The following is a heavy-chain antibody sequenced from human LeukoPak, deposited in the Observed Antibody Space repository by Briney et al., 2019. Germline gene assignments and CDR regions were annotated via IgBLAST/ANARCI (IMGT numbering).Heavy chain of an antibody. CDR3: ANEIRPNDY. D-gene: IGHD4-17*01. CDR2: ISISGTKT. J-gene: IGHJ4*02. V-gene: IGHV3-23*01. Sequence: GGSLRLSCAASEFDFSTHAMTWVRQAPGKGLEWVSAISISGTKTYYAGSVKGRFTISRDNSKNTLYLQMYSLRAEDTAVYYCANEIRPNDYWGQGTLVTVSS. CDR1: EFDFSTHA.